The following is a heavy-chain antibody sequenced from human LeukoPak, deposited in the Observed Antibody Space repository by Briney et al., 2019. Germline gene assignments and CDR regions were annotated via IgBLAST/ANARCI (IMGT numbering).Heavy chain of an antibody. D-gene: IGHD2-2*01. J-gene: IGHJ6*04. CDR2: IWYDGSNK. V-gene: IGHV3-33*06. Sequence: PGRSLRLSCAASRFTFKSYGMHWVRQAPGKGLEWVAVIWYDGSNKYYADSVKGRFTISRDNSKNTLYLQMNSLRAEDTAVYYCAKEVKDCSSTSCYYYYRMDVWGKGTTVTVSS. CDR3: AKEVKDCSSTSCYYYYRMDV. CDR1: RFTFKSYG.